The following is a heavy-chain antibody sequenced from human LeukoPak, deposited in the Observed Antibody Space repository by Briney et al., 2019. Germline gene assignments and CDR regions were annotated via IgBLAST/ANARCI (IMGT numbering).Heavy chain of an antibody. V-gene: IGHV4-59*12. CDR2: IYYSGST. CDR3: ARGSGSQGPFDY. CDR1: GGSISSYY. D-gene: IGHD3-10*01. J-gene: IGHJ4*02. Sequence: KPSETLSLTCTVSGGSISSYYWSWIRQPPGKGLEWIGYIYYSGSTYYNPSLKSRVTISVDTSKNQFSLKLSSVTAADTAVYYCARGSGSQGPFDYWGQGTLVTVSS.